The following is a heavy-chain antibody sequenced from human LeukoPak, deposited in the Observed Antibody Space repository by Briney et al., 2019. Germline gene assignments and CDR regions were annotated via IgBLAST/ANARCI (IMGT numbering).Heavy chain of an antibody. J-gene: IGHJ4*02. V-gene: IGHV3-23*01. CDR1: GFTFSSYA. Sequence: PGGSLRLSCAASGFTFSSYAMSWVRQAPGKGLEWVSAICGSGGSAYYADSVKGRFTISRDNSKNTLYLQMNSLRAEDTAVYYCAKAAGRGYYDSSGYYRYWGQGTLVTVSS. CDR2: ICGSGGSA. CDR3: AKAAGRGYYDSSGYYRY. D-gene: IGHD3-22*01.